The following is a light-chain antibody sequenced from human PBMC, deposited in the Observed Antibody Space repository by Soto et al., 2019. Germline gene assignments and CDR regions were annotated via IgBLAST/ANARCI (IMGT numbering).Light chain of an antibody. CDR2: DAS. CDR1: HSVSSY. Sequence: EIVMTQSPATLSVSPGERATLSCMAGHSVSSYLAWYQQKPGQTPRLLIYDASTRATGIPARFSGSGSGTDFTLTIISLEPEDFAVYYCHQRSNCPPTFGQGTKLDI. V-gene: IGKV3-11*01. CDR3: HQRSNCPPT. J-gene: IGKJ3*01.